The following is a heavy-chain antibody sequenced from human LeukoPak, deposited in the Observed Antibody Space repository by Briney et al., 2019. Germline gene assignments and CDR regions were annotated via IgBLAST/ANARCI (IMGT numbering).Heavy chain of an antibody. CDR2: IYYSGST. CDR1: GASISSYF. Sequence: SETLSLTCTVSGASISSYFWSWIRQPPGKGLEWIGYIYYSGSTNYNPSLKSRVTISVDTSKNQFSLKLSSVTAADTAVYSCARKNIPSPRIRYSSDWNGRAFDYWGQGTLVTVSS. CDR3: ARKNIPSPRIRYSSDWNGRAFDY. J-gene: IGHJ4*02. V-gene: IGHV4-59*12. D-gene: IGHD6-25*01.